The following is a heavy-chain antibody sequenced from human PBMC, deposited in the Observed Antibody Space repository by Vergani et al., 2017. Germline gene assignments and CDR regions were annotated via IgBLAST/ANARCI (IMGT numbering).Heavy chain of an antibody. CDR3: ASLYYYGSGRGDNWFDP. CDR2: IYYSGST. J-gene: IGHJ5*02. Sequence: QLQLQESGPGLVKPSETLSLTCTVSGGSISSSSYYWGWIRQPPGKGLEWIGSIYYSGSTYYNPSLKIRVTISVDTSKNQFSLKLSSVTAADTAVYYCASLYYYGSGRGDNWFDPWGQGTLVTVSS. CDR1: GGSISSSSYY. V-gene: IGHV4-39*07. D-gene: IGHD3-10*01.